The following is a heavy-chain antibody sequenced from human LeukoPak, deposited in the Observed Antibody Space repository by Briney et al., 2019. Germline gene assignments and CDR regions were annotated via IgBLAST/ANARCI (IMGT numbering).Heavy chain of an antibody. CDR2: INAGNGNT. J-gene: IGHJ4*02. D-gene: IGHD2-15*01. V-gene: IGHV1-3*01. CDR3: AVGDIVVVVALDY. Sequence: ASVKVSCKASGYTFTSYAMHWVRQAPGQRLEWMGWINAGNGNTKYSQKFQGRVTITRDTSASTAYMELSSLRSEDTAVYYRAVGDIVVVVALDYWGQGTLVTVSS. CDR1: GYTFTSYA.